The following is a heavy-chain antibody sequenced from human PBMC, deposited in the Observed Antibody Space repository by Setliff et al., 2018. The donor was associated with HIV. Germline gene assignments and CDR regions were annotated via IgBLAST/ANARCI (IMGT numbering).Heavy chain of an antibody. D-gene: IGHD3-16*01. J-gene: IGHJ5*02. V-gene: IGHV1-69-2*01. Sequence: ASVKVSCKASGYTFTDYYMHWVKQAPGKGPEWMGRVDPEDGETIYAEKFQGRVTITADTSTDTAYMELSSLRSEDTAVYYCATDPRAGKFVPPPMMNWFDPWGQGTLVTVSS. CDR3: ATDPRAGKFVPPPMMNWFDP. CDR2: VDPEDGET. CDR1: GYTFTDYY.